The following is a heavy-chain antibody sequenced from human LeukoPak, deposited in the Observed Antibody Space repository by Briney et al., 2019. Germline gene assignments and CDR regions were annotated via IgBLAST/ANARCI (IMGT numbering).Heavy chain of an antibody. J-gene: IGHJ4*02. Sequence: GGSLRLSCAASGFTFSSYAMGWVRQAPGKGLEWVSAISGSGGSTYYADSVKGRFTISRDNSKNTLYLQMNSLRAEDTAVYYCAKDLGDYVWGSYRSYFDYWGQGTLVTVSS. CDR3: AKDLGDYVWGSYRSYFDY. D-gene: IGHD3-16*02. CDR1: GFTFSSYA. V-gene: IGHV3-23*01. CDR2: ISGSGGST.